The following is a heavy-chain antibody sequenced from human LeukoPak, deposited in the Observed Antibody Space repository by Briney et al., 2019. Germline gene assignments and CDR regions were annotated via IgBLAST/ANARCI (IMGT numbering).Heavy chain of an antibody. CDR2: IYYSGST. CDR1: AASISSDGHY. V-gene: IGHV4-31*03. D-gene: IGHD1-14*01. CDR3: ARDVTSRLFYY. J-gene: IGHJ4*02. Sequence: PSETLSPTCSVSAASISSDGHYWRWTRQHPGRGVEWIPYIYYSGSTSYNQSLMSRVTISVNTPKNQLSLKLSSVTAADTAVYYCARDVTSRLFYYWGQGTLVSVSS.